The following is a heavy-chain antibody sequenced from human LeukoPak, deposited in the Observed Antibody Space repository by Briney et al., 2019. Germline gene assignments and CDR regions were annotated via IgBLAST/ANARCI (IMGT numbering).Heavy chain of an antibody. CDR3: ARGGPRPSDY. CDR2: TFNRGRP. D-gene: IGHD3-16*01. J-gene: IGHJ4*02. V-gene: IGHV4-59*01. CDR1: GGSISSYY. Sequence: PETLSLTCTASGGSISSYYWSWIRQPPGKGLEWIGYTFNRGRPNNNPSLMSRVTISVDTGKNQFSLKLSSVTAADTAVYYCARGGPRPSDYWGQGTLVT.